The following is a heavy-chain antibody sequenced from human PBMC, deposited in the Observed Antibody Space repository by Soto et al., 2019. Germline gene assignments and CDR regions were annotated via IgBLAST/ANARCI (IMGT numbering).Heavy chain of an antibody. J-gene: IGHJ6*02. Sequence: ASVKVSCKASGYTFTRYSLHWVRQAPGRSLEWMGWINSANGNTKYSQNFQGRVSIIRDTSASTAYMELSSLRSEDTAMYYCARSFSPTRVGRVMAYYYYGVDVWGQGTTVTVSS. D-gene: IGHD3-16*01. CDR1: GYTFTRYS. CDR2: INSANGNT. V-gene: IGHV1-3*01. CDR3: ARSFSPTRVGRVMAYYYYGVDV.